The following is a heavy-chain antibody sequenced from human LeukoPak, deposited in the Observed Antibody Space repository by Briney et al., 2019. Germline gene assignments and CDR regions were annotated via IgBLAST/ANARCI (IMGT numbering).Heavy chain of an antibody. D-gene: IGHD3-16*02. V-gene: IGHV4-34*01. CDR3: ARAPPMITFGGVIVLRGFFDY. CDR1: DGSFSGYY. J-gene: IGHJ4*02. Sequence: PSETLSLTCAVYDGSFSGYYWSWIRQPPGKGLEWIGEINHSGSTNYNPSLKSRVTISVDTSKNQFSLKLGSVTAADTAVYCCARAPPMITFGGVIVLRGFFDYWGQGTLVTVSS. CDR2: INHSGST.